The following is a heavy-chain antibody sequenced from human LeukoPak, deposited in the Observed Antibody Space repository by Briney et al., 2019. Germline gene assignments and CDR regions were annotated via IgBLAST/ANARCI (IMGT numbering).Heavy chain of an antibody. Sequence: GGSLRLSCAASGFTFSSYGMHWVRQAPGKGLDWVAFIRYDGSNKYYADSVKGRFTISRDNSKNTLYLQMNSLRAEDTSVYYCAKDHPVPAAQGGYFDYWGQGTLVTVSS. V-gene: IGHV3-30*02. CDR3: AKDHPVPAAQGGYFDY. CDR1: GFTFSSYG. J-gene: IGHJ4*02. D-gene: IGHD2-2*01. CDR2: IRYDGSNK.